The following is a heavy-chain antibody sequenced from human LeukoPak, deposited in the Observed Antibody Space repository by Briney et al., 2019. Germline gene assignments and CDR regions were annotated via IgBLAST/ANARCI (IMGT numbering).Heavy chain of an antibody. CDR2: IDWDDDE. D-gene: IGHD3-10*01. CDR3: ARICLRGSGSYYTHY. CDR1: GFSHSLSSNGMC. V-gene: IGHV2-70*11. J-gene: IGHJ4*02. Sequence: SGPTLVNPTQTLTLTCTFSGFSHSLSSNGMCVSWIRQPPGKALEWLARIDWDDDEYYSTSLRSRLTISKDTSKKQVALTMTNVDPVDTATYYCARICLRGSGSYYTHYWGQGFLVTVSS.